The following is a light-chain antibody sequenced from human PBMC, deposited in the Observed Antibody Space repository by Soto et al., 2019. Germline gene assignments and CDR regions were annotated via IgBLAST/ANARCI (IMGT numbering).Light chain of an antibody. CDR1: SSDVGGYNY. V-gene: IGLV2-14*01. CDR2: DVS. CDR3: SSYTSSSTGV. J-gene: IGLJ1*01. Sequence: QSALTQPASVSGSPRQAITISCTGTSSDVGGYNYVSWYQQHPAKAPKLMIYDVSNRPAGVSNRFSGSKAGNTASLTISGIQGEDEADYYYSSYTSSSTGVFGTGGKLTVL.